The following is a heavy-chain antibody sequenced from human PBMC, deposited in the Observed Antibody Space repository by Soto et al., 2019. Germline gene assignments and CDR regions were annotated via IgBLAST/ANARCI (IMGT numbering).Heavy chain of an antibody. Sequence: GGSLRLSCAASGFTFSSYGMHWVRQAPGKGLEWVAVISYDGSNKYYADSVKGRFTISRDNSKNTLYLQMNSLRAEDTAVYYCASSSTAAAKGRLYAFDIWGQGTMVTVSS. V-gene: IGHV3-30*03. J-gene: IGHJ3*02. D-gene: IGHD6-13*01. CDR3: ASSSTAAAKGRLYAFDI. CDR2: ISYDGSNK. CDR1: GFTFSSYG.